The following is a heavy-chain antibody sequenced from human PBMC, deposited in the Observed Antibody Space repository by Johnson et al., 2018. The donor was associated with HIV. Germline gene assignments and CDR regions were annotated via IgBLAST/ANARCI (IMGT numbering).Heavy chain of an antibody. Sequence: VQLVESGGGVVQPGRSLRLSCAASGFTFSSYAMHWVRQAPGKGLEWVSRINSDGSNTKYADSVQGRFTISRDNAKNTLFLQMNSLRPEDTAVYYCAKETRDSRSAYDIWGQGTLVTVSS. V-gene: IGHV3-74*03. CDR2: INSDGSNT. J-gene: IGHJ3*02. CDR1: GFTFSSYA. D-gene: IGHD4-11*01. CDR3: AKETRDSRSAYDI.